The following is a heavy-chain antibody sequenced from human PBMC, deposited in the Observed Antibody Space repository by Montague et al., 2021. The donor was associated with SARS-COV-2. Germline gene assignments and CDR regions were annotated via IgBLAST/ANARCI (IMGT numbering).Heavy chain of an antibody. CDR2: NYDSGST. Sequence: SETLSLTCTVSGGSISSSNYYWDWIRQPPGKGLEWIGSNYDSGSTYYNPSLKSRVTISVDTSKNHFSLKLSSVTAADTAVYYCARRGRKLLTVAVTLGGFDLWGQGTMVTVSS. V-gene: IGHV4-39*02. CDR3: ARRGRKLLTVAVTLGGFDL. D-gene: IGHD6-19*01. J-gene: IGHJ3*01. CDR1: GGSISSSNYY.